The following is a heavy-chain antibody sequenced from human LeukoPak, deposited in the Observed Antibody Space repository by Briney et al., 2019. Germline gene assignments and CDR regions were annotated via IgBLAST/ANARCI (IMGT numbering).Heavy chain of an antibody. CDR2: IYPGDSDI. Sequence: GESLKISCKASGYSFTDYWIGWVRQMPGKGLEWMGIIYPGDSDIRYTPSFQGQVTISADKSINTAYLQWSSLKASDTAMYYCARQDGQKFDYWGQGTLVTVSS. CDR1: GYSFTDYW. CDR3: ARQDGQKFDY. J-gene: IGHJ4*02. V-gene: IGHV5-51*01. D-gene: IGHD4-17*01.